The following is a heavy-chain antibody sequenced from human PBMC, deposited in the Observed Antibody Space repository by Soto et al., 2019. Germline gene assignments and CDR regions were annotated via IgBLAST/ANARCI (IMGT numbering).Heavy chain of an antibody. CDR3: ARDRVAITIFGVVPYNWFDP. V-gene: IGHV1-69*04. D-gene: IGHD3-3*01. CDR2: IIPILGIA. Sequence: GASVKVSCKASGGTFSSYTISWVRQAPGQGLEWMGRIIPILGIANYAQKFQGRVTITADKSTSTAYMELSSLRSEDTAVYYCARDRVAITIFGVVPYNWFDPWGQGTLVTVS. J-gene: IGHJ5*02. CDR1: GGTFSSYT.